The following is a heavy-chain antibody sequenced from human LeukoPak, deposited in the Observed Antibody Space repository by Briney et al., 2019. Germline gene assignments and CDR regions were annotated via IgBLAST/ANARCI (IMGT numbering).Heavy chain of an antibody. CDR1: GFTFGDYG. D-gene: IGHD3-10*01. V-gene: IGHV3-23*01. J-gene: IGHJ4*02. Sequence: GGSLRLSCTASGFTFGDYGMHWVRQAPGEGLEWVSTISGTGAFTFYADSAKGRFTISRDNSKNTLYLQMNSLRADDTAMYYCAGAPTGTSRFDYWGQGTLVTVSS. CDR2: ISGTGAFT. CDR3: AGAPTGTSRFDY.